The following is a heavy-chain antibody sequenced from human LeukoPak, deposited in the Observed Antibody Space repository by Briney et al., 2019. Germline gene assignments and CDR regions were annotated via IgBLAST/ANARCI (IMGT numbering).Heavy chain of an antibody. V-gene: IGHV4-59*08. CDR3: ARLSSGYEADY. D-gene: IGHD3-22*01. Sequence: SETLSLTCTVSGGSISSYYWSWIRQPPGEGLEWIGYIYYSGSTNYNPSLKSRVTISVDTSKNQFSLKLSSVTAADTAVYYCARLSSGYEADYWGQGTLVTVSS. CDR1: GGSISSYY. CDR2: IYYSGST. J-gene: IGHJ4*02.